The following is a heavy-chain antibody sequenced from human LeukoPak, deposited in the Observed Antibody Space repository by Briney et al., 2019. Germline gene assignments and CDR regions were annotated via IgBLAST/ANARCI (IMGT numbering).Heavy chain of an antibody. CDR2: ISGTGVGT. CDR3: AKPLVRGVIPGTDY. D-gene: IGHD3-10*01. Sequence: GGSLRLSCAASGFTLSSYALNWVRQAPGKGLEWVSTISGTGVGTYYADSVKGRFTVSRDNSKNTLYLQMDSLRAEDAALYYCAKPLVRGVIPGTDYWGQGTLVTVSS. CDR1: GFTLSSYA. J-gene: IGHJ4*02. V-gene: IGHV3-23*01.